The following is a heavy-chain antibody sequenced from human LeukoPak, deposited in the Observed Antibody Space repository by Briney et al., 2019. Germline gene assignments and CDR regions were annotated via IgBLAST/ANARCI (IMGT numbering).Heavy chain of an antibody. V-gene: IGHV3-30-3*01. CDR3: ARGHDAFDI. CDR1: GFTFSRYA. CDR2: ISYDGSNK. J-gene: IGHJ3*02. Sequence: PGGSLRLSCAASGFTFSRYAMHWVRQAPGKGLEWVAVISYDGSNKYYADSVKGRFTISRDNSKNTLYMQMNCLRAEDTAVYYCARGHDAFDIWGQGTMVTVSS.